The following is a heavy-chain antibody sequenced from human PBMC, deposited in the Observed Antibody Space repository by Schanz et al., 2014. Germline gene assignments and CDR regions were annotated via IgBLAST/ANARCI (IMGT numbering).Heavy chain of an antibody. CDR1: GFTFSSNW. D-gene: IGHD5-12*01. Sequence: EVQMLESEGGLVPPGGSLRLSCAASGFTFSSNWMNWVRQAPGKGLEWVAIIRPDGSDQHYVDSVKGRFTISRDNAKNSLYLQMNSLRAEDTAVYYCARDGYNAYDLKRGDYWGQGTQVAVSS. J-gene: IGHJ4*02. V-gene: IGHV3-7*01. CDR2: IRPDGSDQ. CDR3: ARDGYNAYDLKRGDY.